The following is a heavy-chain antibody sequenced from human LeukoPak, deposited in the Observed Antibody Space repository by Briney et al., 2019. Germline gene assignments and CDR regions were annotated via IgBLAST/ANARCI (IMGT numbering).Heavy chain of an antibody. J-gene: IGHJ4*02. CDR3: AKDLRALQDY. CDR1: GFTFSSYG. Sequence: GGSLRLSCAASGFTFSSYGMHWVRQAPGKGLEWVAFIRYDGTNKYYADSVKGRFTLSRDNSKNTLYLQMNSLRPEDTAVYYCAKDLRALQDYWGQGTLVTVSS. V-gene: IGHV3-30*02. CDR2: IRYDGTNK. D-gene: IGHD2-21*02.